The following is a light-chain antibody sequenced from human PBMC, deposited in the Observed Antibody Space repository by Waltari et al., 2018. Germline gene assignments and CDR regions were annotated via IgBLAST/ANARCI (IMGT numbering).Light chain of an antibody. V-gene: IGKV3D-15*01. CDR2: DAS. Sequence: EIVMTQSPATLSVSPGERAALSCRASQSVSSNLAWYLQKPCQPPRLLIYDASTRATGTPARFSGSGSGTEFTLTISSLQSEDFAVYYCHQYNNWPPTWTFGQGTKVEIK. CDR3: HQYNNWPPTWT. CDR1: QSVSSN. J-gene: IGKJ1*01.